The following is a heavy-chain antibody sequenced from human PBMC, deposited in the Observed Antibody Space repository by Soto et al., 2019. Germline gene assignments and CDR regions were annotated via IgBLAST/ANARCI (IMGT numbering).Heavy chain of an antibody. J-gene: IGHJ6*02. CDR1: GYTFTSYG. CDR2: ISAYNGNT. Sequence: ASVKVSCKASGYTFTSYGISWVRQAPGQGLEWMGWISAYNGNTNYAQKLQGRVTMTTDTSTSTAYMELRSLRSDDTAVYYCARVSLRTSRSYGMDVWGQGTTVTVSS. CDR3: ARVSLRTSRSYGMDV. V-gene: IGHV1-18*01.